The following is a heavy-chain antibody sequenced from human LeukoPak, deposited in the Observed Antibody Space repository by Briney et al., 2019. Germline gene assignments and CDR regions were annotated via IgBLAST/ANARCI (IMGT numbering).Heavy chain of an antibody. Sequence: PGGSLRLSCAASGFTVSSNYMSWVRQAPGKGLEWVSVIYSGGSTYYADSVKGRFTISRDNSKNTLYFQMNSLRAEDTAAYYCARSSEIFGVVILFDYWGQGTLVTVSS. V-gene: IGHV3-66*01. CDR2: IYSGGST. D-gene: IGHD3-3*01. CDR1: GFTVSSNY. CDR3: ARSSEIFGVVILFDY. J-gene: IGHJ4*02.